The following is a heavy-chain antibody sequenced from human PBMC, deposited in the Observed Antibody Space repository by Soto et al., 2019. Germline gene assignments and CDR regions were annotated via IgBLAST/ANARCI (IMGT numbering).Heavy chain of an antibody. D-gene: IGHD3-3*01. CDR2: MFGGGST. J-gene: IGHJ3*02. Sequence: EVQLVESGGGLIQPGGSLRLSCAASGFSVSSNYMSWVRQAPGKGLEWVSVMFGGGSTYYADSVEGRFTISRDNSKNTQYLKMSRLRAEDAAVFYGETSFCWSGRDFDIWGQGTMVTVSS. CDR1: GFSVSSNY. V-gene: IGHV3-53*01. CDR3: ETSFCWSGRDFDI.